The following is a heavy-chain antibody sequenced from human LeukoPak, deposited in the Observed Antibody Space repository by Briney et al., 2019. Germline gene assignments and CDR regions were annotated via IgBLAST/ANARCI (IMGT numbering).Heavy chain of an antibody. V-gene: IGHV3-21*01. J-gene: IGHJ3*02. CDR3: ARERGLWFGELSPNDAFDI. CDR1: GFTFSSYS. CDR2: ISSSSSYI. Sequence: PGGSLRLSCAASGFTFSSYSMNWVRQAPGKGLEWVSSISSSSSYIYYADSVKGRFTISRDNAKNSLYLQMNSLRAEDTAVYYCARERGLWFGELSPNDAFDIWGQGTMVTVSS. D-gene: IGHD3-10*01.